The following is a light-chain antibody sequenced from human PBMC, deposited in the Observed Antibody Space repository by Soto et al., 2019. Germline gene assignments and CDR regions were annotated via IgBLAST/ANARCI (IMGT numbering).Light chain of an antibody. Sequence: QSALTQPASVSGSPGQSITISCTGTSSDVGGYNSVSWYQQHPGKAPNLMIYEVNNRPSGVSNRFSGSKSGNTASLTISGLQAEDEADYYCSSWTSSTTQVLGGGTKLTVL. J-gene: IGLJ3*02. V-gene: IGLV2-14*01. CDR3: SSWTSSTTQV. CDR1: SSDVGGYNS. CDR2: EVN.